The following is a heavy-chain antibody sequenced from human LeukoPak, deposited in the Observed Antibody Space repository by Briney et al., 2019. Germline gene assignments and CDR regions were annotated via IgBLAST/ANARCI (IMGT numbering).Heavy chain of an antibody. Sequence: PGGSLRLSCAASGFTFSSYSMNWVRQAPGKGLEWVSYISSSSSTIYYADSVKGRFTISRDNAKNSLYLQMNSLRDEDTAVYYCARVPFLGYCSGGSCINFDYWGQGTLVTVSS. V-gene: IGHV3-48*02. D-gene: IGHD2-15*01. CDR1: GFTFSSYS. J-gene: IGHJ4*02. CDR3: ARVPFLGYCSGGSCINFDY. CDR2: ISSSSSTI.